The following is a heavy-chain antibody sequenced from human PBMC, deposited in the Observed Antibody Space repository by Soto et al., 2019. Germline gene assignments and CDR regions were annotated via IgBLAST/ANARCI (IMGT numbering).Heavy chain of an antibody. D-gene: IGHD3-16*01. J-gene: IGHJ4*02. Sequence: PGGSLRLSCAASGFTFSTYGMHWVRQAPGKGLEWVAVIWYDGSNKYYADSVKGRFTISRDNSENTLYLQMNSLRAEDTAVYYCARDNFGFDYWGQGTLVTVSS. CDR2: IWYDGSNK. CDR1: GFTFSTYG. CDR3: ARDNFGFDY. V-gene: IGHV3-33*01.